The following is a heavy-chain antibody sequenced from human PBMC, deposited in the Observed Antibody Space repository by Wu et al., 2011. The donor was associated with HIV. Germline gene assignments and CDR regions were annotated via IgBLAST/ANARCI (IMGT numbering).Heavy chain of an antibody. V-gene: IGHV1-46*01. CDR3: ARDRARSSGWYYFDY. Sequence: QVQLVQSGAEVKKPGASVKVSCKASGYTFTSYYMHWVRQAPGQGLEWMGIINPSGGSTSYAQKFQGRVTMTSDTSTSTVYMELSSLRSEDTALYYCARDRARSSGWYYFDYWGQGTLVTVSS. CDR1: GYTFTSYY. D-gene: IGHD6-19*01. CDR2: INPSGGST. J-gene: IGHJ4*02.